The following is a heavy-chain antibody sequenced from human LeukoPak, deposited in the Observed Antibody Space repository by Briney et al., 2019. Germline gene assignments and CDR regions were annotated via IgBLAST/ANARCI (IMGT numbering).Heavy chain of an antibody. CDR1: GFTFDDYA. D-gene: IGHD1-26*01. Sequence: GGSLRLSCAASGFTFDDYAMHWVRQAPGKGLEWVSGISRNSGSIGYADSVKGRFTISRDNAKNSLYLQMNSLRAEDTALYYCAKDIGIVGATAFDYWGQGTLVTVSS. CDR3: AKDIGIVGATAFDY. J-gene: IGHJ4*02. CDR2: ISRNSGSI. V-gene: IGHV3-9*01.